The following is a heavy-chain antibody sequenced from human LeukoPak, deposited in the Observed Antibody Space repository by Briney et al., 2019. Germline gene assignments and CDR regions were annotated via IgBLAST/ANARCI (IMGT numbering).Heavy chain of an antibody. CDR2: ISPSGNYM. CDR3: VRDETGGEVYKY. J-gene: IGHJ4*02. Sequence: GGSLRLSCLTSGFKFSSYSMNWVRQAPGKGLEWVSSISPSGNYMHFAESVKGRLTVSRDNAHSTLYLQMSSLQVQDTALYYCVRDETGGEVYKYWGQGTLITVSS. D-gene: IGHD2-21*01. CDR1: GFKFSSYS. V-gene: IGHV3-21*06.